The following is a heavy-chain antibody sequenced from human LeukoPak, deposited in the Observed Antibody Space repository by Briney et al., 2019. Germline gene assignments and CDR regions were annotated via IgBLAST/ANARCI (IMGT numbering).Heavy chain of an antibody. CDR3: ARHLSYSGWYMDYYYYGMDV. V-gene: IGHV5-51*01. Sequence: GESLKISCQGSGGSSRYRFSTYWIGWVRQMPGKGLEWMGMIYPGDSESRYSPSFEGQVTISADKSISTAYLQWSSLKASDTAMYYCARHLSYSGWYMDYYYYGMDVWGQGTTVTVSS. CDR1: GGSSRYRFSTYW. J-gene: IGHJ6*02. CDR2: IYPGDSES. D-gene: IGHD6-19*01.